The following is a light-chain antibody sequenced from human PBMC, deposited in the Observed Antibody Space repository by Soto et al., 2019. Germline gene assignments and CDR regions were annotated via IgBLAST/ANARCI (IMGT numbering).Light chain of an antibody. Sequence: IHMTQSPSTLPASVGECVTITCRASQSISNWLAWYQQKPGKAPNLLIYDASSLQSGVPSRFSGSGFGTEFTLTLSSLQPGDFATYYCQQYSSRSTFGQGTKVDIK. J-gene: IGKJ1*01. CDR1: QSISNW. CDR3: QQYSSRST. V-gene: IGKV1-5*01. CDR2: DAS.